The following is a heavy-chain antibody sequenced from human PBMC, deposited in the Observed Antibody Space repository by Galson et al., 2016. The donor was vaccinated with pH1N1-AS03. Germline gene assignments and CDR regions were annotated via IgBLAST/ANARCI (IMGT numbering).Heavy chain of an antibody. V-gene: IGHV1-3*01. CDR3: AKVGIVISSGWYGRFDY. CDR1: GYSFINYA. CDR2: LNSTSGNT. D-gene: IGHD6-19*01. J-gene: IGHJ4*02. Sequence: SVKVSCKASGYSFINYAIHWVRRAPGQRLEWMGWLNSTSGNTEYSQKFQGRVTITRDTSASTASMELSSLRSEDTAVYYWAKVGIVISSGWYGRFDYWGQGTLXTXSS.